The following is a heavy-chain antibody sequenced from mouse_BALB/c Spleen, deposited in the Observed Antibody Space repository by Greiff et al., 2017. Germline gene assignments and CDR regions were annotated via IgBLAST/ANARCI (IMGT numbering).Heavy chain of an antibody. CDR3: ALQLGDYAMDS. CDR1: GFNIKDYY. CDR2: IDPENGNT. Sequence: VQLQESGAELVRPGALVKLSCKASGFNIKDYYMHWVKQRPEQGLEWIGWIDPENGNTIYDPKFQGKASITADTSSNTAYLQLSSLTSEDTAVYYCALQLGDYAMDSWGQGTSVTVSS. J-gene: IGHJ4*01. D-gene: IGHD3-1*01. V-gene: IGHV14-1*02.